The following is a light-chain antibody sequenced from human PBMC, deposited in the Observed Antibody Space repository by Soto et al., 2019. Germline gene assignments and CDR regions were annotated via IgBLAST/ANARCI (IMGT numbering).Light chain of an antibody. J-gene: IGKJ2*01. Sequence: DIQMTQSPSSLSASVGDIVTLTCRASQCISNYLDWYQQKTGKVPKLLIYAASTLQSGVQSRFSGSGSGTDFTLTISSLQPEYVATYYCQQYNSAPRTLGQWTNLEIK. CDR2: AAS. CDR3: QQYNSAPRT. CDR1: QCISNY. V-gene: IGKV1-27*01.